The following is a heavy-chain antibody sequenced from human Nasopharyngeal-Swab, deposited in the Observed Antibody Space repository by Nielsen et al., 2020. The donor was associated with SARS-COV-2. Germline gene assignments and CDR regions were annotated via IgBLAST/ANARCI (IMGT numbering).Heavy chain of an antibody. CDR3: ARRYCSSTSCYWYFDL. D-gene: IGHD2-2*01. Sequence: SCTVSGGSISSGSYYWSWIRQPAGKGLEWIGYIYYSGSTYYNPSLKSRVTISVDTSKNQFSLKLSSVTAADTAVYYCARRYCSSTSCYWYFDLWGRGTLVTVSS. CDR1: GGSISSGSYY. V-gene: IGHV4-30-4*08. J-gene: IGHJ2*01. CDR2: IYYSGST.